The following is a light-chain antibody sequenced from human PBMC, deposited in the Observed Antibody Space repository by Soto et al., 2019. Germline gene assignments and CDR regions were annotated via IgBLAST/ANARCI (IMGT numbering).Light chain of an antibody. CDR3: QQYNNWPRWT. CDR2: GAS. Sequence: EIVMMQSPATLSVSPGESVTLSCRASQSVSGDYLAWYQQKPGQAPRLLIYGASTRATGIPARFSGSGSGTEFTLTISSLQSEDFAVYYCQQYNNWPRWTFGQGTKVDIK. CDR1: QSVSGD. J-gene: IGKJ1*01. V-gene: IGKV3-15*01.